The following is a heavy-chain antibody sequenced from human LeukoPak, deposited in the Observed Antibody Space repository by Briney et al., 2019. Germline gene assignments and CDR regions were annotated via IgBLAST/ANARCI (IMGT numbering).Heavy chain of an antibody. D-gene: IGHD3-9*01. CDR3: ARAMRYDDYYYMDV. CDR2: INPNSGGT. J-gene: IGHJ6*03. CDR1: GYTFTGYY. V-gene: IGHV1-2*02. Sequence: GASVKVSCKASGYTFTGYYMHWVRQAPGQGLEWMGWINPNSGGTNYAQKFQGRVTMTRDTSISTAYMELSRLRSDDTAVYYCARAMRYDDYYYMDVWGKGTTVTISS.